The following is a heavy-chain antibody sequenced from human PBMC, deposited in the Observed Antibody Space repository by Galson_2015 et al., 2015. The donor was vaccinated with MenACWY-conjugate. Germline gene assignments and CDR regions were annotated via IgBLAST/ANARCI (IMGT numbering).Heavy chain of an antibody. CDR1: GGSISSTSHY. J-gene: IGHJ3*02. CDR3: ARRSIGDAFDI. Sequence: SETLSLTCTVSGGSISSTSHYWGWIRPPPGTGLEWIGSIYYTEKTYYTPSLMSRVTLSLDTSQNQVSLRLRSVTAGDTAVYFCARRSIGDAFDIWGQGTLVTVSS. D-gene: IGHD2/OR15-2a*01. CDR2: IYYTEKT. V-gene: IGHV4-39*07.